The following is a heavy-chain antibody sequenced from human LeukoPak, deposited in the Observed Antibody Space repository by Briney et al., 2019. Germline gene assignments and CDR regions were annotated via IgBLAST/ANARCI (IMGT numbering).Heavy chain of an antibody. D-gene: IGHD6-13*01. J-gene: IGHJ4*02. CDR3: ARGEAASKSSSSWYADY. CDR2: IYYSGGT. V-gene: IGHV4-59*01. Sequence: PSETLSLTCTVSGASITNYYWSWIRQPPGKGLEWIGFIYYSGGTNYNPSLKSRVTISLDMSKNRFSLNLSSVTAAETAVYYCARGEAASKSSSSWYADYWGQGTLVTVSS. CDR1: GASITNYY.